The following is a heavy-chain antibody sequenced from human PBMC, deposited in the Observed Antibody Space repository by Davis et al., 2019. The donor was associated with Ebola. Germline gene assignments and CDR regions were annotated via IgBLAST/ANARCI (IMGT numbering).Heavy chain of an antibody. V-gene: IGHV4-61*08. Sequence: SETLSLTCTVSGGSVSSGGYYWSWIRQPPGKGLEWIGEINHSGSTNYNPSLKSRVTISVDKSKNQFSLKLSSVIAADTAVYYCGTLSIAARQDYYGMDVWGQGTTVTVSS. D-gene: IGHD6-6*01. J-gene: IGHJ6*02. CDR3: GTLSIAARQDYYGMDV. CDR1: GGSVSSGGYY. CDR2: INHSGST.